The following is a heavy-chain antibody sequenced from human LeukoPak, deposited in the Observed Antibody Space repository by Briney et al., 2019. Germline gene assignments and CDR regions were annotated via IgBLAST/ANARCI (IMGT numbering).Heavy chain of an antibody. Sequence: SETLSLTCAVYGGSFSGYYWSWIRQPPGKGLEWIGEINHSGSTNYNPSLTSRVTISVDTSKNQFSLKLSSVTAAYTAVYYCARGSGLYDSSCYYPYDAFDIWGQGTMVTVSS. CDR2: INHSGST. CDR1: GGSFSGYY. J-gene: IGHJ3*02. D-gene: IGHD3-22*01. V-gene: IGHV4-34*01. CDR3: ARGSGLYDSSCYYPYDAFDI.